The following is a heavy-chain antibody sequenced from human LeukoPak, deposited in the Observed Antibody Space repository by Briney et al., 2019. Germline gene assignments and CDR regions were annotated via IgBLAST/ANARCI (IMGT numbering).Heavy chain of an antibody. Sequence: SETLSLTCTVSGGSISSYYWSWIRQPAGKGLEWIGRIYTSGSTNYNPSLKSRVTMSVDTSKNQFSLKLSSVTAADTAVYYCARDTGWLPRPDAFDIWGQGTMVTVSS. D-gene: IGHD5-12*01. CDR1: GGSISSYY. J-gene: IGHJ3*02. CDR3: ARDTGWLPRPDAFDI. V-gene: IGHV4-4*07. CDR2: IYTSGST.